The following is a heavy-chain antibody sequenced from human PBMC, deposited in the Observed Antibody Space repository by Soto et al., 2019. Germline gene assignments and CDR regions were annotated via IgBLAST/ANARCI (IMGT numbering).Heavy chain of an antibody. CDR3: AKDVSVVAAVNPVYYMDV. D-gene: IGHD2-15*01. J-gene: IGHJ6*03. CDR2: ISYDGSNK. CDR1: GFTFSSYG. V-gene: IGHV3-30*18. Sequence: GGSLRLSCAASGFTFSSYGMHWVRQAPGKGLEWVAVISYDGSNKYYADSVKGRFTISRDNSKNTLYLQMNSLRAEDTAVYYCAKDVSVVAAVNPVYYMDVWGKGTTVTVSS.